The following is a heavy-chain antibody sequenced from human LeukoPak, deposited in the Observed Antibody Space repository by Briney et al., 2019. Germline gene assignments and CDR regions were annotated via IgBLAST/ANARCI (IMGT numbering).Heavy chain of an antibody. V-gene: IGHV3-23*01. CDR2: IIENGGET. J-gene: IGHJ4*02. Sequence: GGSLRLSCAASGFPFSNYAMSWVRQAPGKGLEWVSGIIENGGETYYADSVRGRFTISRDNSKNTLYLQMNSLRAEDTAVYYCAKDYEYNSNTWYFHWGRGTLVSVSS. D-gene: IGHD6-13*01. CDR3: AKDYEYNSNTWYFH. CDR1: GFPFSNYA.